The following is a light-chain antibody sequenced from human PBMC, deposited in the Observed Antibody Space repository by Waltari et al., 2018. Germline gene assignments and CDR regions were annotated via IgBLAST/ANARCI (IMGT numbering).Light chain of an antibody. CDR3: QHYVNLPVT. J-gene: IGKJ1*01. CDR2: AAS. V-gene: IGKV3-20*01. Sequence: EIVLTQSQGTLSLSPGERATLPCRARQSVSRALAWYQPKPGQAPKLLIYAASTRATGVPDRFSGSGSGTAFSLTISRLDPEDFAVYYCQHYVNLPVTFGQGTKVEI. CDR1: QSVSRA.